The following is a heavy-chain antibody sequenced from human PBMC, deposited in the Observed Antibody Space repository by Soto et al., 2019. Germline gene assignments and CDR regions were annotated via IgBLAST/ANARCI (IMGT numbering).Heavy chain of an antibody. CDR3: AKEARMVATTQEKNYYYYGMDV. D-gene: IGHD5-12*01. Sequence: GGSLRLSCAASGFTFSSYGMHWVRQAPGKGLEWVAVISYDGSNKYYADSVKGRFTISRDNSKNTLYLQMNSLRAEDTAVYYCAKEARMVATTQEKNYYYYGMDVWGQGTTVTVSS. CDR2: ISYDGSNK. J-gene: IGHJ6*02. CDR1: GFTFSSYG. V-gene: IGHV3-30*18.